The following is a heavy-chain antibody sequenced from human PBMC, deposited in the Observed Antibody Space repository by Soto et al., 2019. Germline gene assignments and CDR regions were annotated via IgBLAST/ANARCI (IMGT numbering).Heavy chain of an antibody. J-gene: IGHJ1*01. V-gene: IGHV3-53*01. CDR3: ARDRVESGYPEYFQH. Sequence: EVQLVESGGGLIQPGGSLRLSCAASGFTVSSNYMSWVRQDPGKGLEWVSVIYSGGSTYYADSVKGRFTISRDNSKNTLYLQMNSLRAEDTAVYYCARDRVESGYPEYFQHWGQGTLVTVSS. D-gene: IGHD3-22*01. CDR2: IYSGGST. CDR1: GFTVSSNY.